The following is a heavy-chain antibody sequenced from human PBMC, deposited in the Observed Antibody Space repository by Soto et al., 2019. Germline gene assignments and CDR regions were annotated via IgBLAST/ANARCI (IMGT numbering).Heavy chain of an antibody. D-gene: IGHD1-26*01. CDR1: GFTFSSYS. V-gene: IGHV3-48*01. CDR3: ASQIVGAKVDY. CDR2: ISSSSSTI. Sequence: EVQLVESGGGLVQTGGSLRLSCAASGFTFSSYSMNWVRQAPGKGLEWVSYISSSSSTIYYADSVKGRFTISRDNAKNSLYLQMNSLRAEDTAVYYCASQIVGAKVDYWGQGTLVTVSS. J-gene: IGHJ4*02.